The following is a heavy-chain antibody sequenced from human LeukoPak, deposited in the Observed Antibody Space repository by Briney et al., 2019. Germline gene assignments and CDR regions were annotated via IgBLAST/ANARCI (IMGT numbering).Heavy chain of an antibody. CDR3: ARDSAVAGTSG. CDR2: ISGSGGST. J-gene: IGHJ4*02. Sequence: GGSLRLSCAASGFTFSSYAMSWVRQAPGKGLEWVSAISGSGGSTYYADSVKGWFTISRDNSKNSLYLQMNSLRAEDTAVYYCARDSAVAGTSGWGQGTLVTVSS. V-gene: IGHV3-23*01. CDR1: GFTFSSYA. D-gene: IGHD6-19*01.